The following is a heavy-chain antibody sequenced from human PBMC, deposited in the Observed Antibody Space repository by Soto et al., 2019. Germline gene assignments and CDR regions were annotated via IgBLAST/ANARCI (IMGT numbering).Heavy chain of an antibody. V-gene: IGHV4-59*01. CDR3: ARERAAVGRYYNGMDV. J-gene: IGHJ6*02. CDR1: GGSISSYY. Sequence: LSLTCTVSGGSISSYYWSWIRQPPGKGLEWIGYIYFIGSTNYNPSLKSRVSISVDTSKNQFSLKLSSVTAADTAVYYCARERAAVGRYYNGMDVWGQGTTVTVSS. CDR2: IYFIGST. D-gene: IGHD6-13*01.